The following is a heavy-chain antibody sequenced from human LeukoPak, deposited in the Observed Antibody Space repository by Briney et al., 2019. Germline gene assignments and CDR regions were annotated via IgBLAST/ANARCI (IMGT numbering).Heavy chain of an antibody. CDR1: GFTVSSNY. CDR3: ARGRITMVRGVIILTEYYFDY. CDR2: IYSGGST. D-gene: IGHD3-10*01. J-gene: IGHJ4*02. V-gene: IGHV3-53*01. Sequence: PGGSLRLSCAASGFTVSSNYMSWVRQAPGKGLEWVSVIYSGGSTYYADSVKGRFTISRDNSKNTLYLQMNSLRAEDTAVYYCARGRITMVRGVIILTEYYFDYRGQGTLVTVSS.